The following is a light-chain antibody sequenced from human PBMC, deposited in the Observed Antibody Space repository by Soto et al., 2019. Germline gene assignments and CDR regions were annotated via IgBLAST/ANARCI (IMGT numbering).Light chain of an antibody. V-gene: IGKV1-5*03. J-gene: IGKJ1*01. CDR3: QEYNTNSRT. CDR1: ESIYSW. Sequence: IQMTQSPSTLSASVGDTVTITCRASESIYSWLAWYKQMPGKAPQVLIYKTSILQGGVPSRFSGSGSGAEYPLTISSLQPDDFATYYCQEYNTNSRTFGQGTRV. CDR2: KTS.